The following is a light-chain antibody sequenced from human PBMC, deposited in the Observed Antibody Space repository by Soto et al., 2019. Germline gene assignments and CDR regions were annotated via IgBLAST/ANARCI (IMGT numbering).Light chain of an antibody. CDR1: QIISSSY. CDR2: GAS. CDR3: QQRSNWTLT. J-gene: IGKJ4*01. Sequence: VITESPRTVSVFRGSRATLSFRASQIISSSYLAWYQQKPGQAPRLLFYGASNRATGIPDRFSGSGSGTDFTLTISRLEHEDFAVYYCQQRSNWTLTFGGGTKVDIK. V-gene: IGKV3D-20*02.